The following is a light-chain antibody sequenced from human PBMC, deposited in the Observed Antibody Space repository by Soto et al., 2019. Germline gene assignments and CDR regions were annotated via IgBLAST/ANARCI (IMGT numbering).Light chain of an antibody. CDR3: QQYYKWPWT. Sequence: EIVLTQSPATLSVSPGERATLSCRASHSVSGNLAWSQQKPGQAPRLLIYGASTRATGIPARFSGSGSGTEYTLTISSLQSEDFAVYCCQQYYKWPWTFGQGTKVDMK. J-gene: IGKJ1*01. V-gene: IGKV3-15*01. CDR2: GAS. CDR1: HSVSGN.